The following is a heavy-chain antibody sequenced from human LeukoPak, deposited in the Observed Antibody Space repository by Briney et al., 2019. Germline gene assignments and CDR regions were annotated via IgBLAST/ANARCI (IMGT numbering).Heavy chain of an antibody. CDR2: IIPIFGTA. CDR3: AANTPRVVREDAFDI. V-gene: IGHV1-69*01. D-gene: IGHD2-21*01. CDR1: GGTFSSYA. J-gene: IGHJ3*02. Sequence: SVKVSCKASGGTFSSYAISWVRQAPGQGLEWMGGIIPIFGTANYAQKFQGRVTITADESTSTAYMELSSLRSEDTAVYYCAANTPRVVREDAFDIWGQGTMVTVSS.